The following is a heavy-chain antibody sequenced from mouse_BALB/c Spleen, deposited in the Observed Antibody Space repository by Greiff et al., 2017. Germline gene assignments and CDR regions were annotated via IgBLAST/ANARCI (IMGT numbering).Heavy chain of an antibody. Sequence: VQLKESGPGLVKPSQSLSLTCSVTGYSITSGYYWNWIRQFPGNKLEWMGYISYDGSNNYNPSLKNRISITRDTSKNQFFLKLNSVTTEDTATYYCARRVITTVVPYAMDYWGQGTSVTVSS. CDR3: ARRVITTVVPYAMDY. CDR1: GYSITSGYY. J-gene: IGHJ4*01. CDR2: ISYDGSN. D-gene: IGHD1-1*01. V-gene: IGHV3-6*02.